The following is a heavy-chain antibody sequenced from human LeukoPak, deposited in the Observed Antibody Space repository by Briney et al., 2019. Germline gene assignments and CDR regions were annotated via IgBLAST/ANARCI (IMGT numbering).Heavy chain of an antibody. J-gene: IGHJ4*02. Sequence: ASVKVSCKASGYSFIGYYMHWVRQAPGQGLEWVGWINPKSGGTNSAQRLQGRVSMTTDTSISTAYMELSRLRSDDTAVYYCAILVATITYWGQGTLVTVSS. CDR1: GYSFIGYY. CDR2: INPKSGGT. V-gene: IGHV1-2*02. CDR3: AILVATITY. D-gene: IGHD5-12*01.